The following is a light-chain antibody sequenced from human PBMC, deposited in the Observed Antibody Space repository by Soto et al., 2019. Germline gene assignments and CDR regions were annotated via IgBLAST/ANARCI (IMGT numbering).Light chain of an antibody. Sequence: QSALTQPASVSGSRGQSITISCVGRNTDVGQDKSVSWYQQGPGKAPKLLIFEVTNRPSGVSSRFSGSKSGNTASLTISGLQAEDEADYYCNSYTSSNTYVFGSGTK. V-gene: IGLV2-14*01. CDR2: EVT. CDR3: NSYTSSNTYV. J-gene: IGLJ1*01. CDR1: NTDVGQDKS.